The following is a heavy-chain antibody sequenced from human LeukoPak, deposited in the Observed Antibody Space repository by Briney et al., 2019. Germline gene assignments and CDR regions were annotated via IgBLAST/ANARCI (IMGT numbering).Heavy chain of an antibody. J-gene: IGHJ6*03. Sequence: SETLSLTCTVSGGSISSYYWSWIRQPAGKGLEWIGRIYTSGSTNYNPSLKSRVTMSVDTSKNQFSLKLSSVTAADTAVYYCARSWPHWSGYYTDYYYYYMDVWGKGTTVTVSS. CDR1: GGSISSYY. V-gene: IGHV4-4*07. CDR3: ARSWPHWSGYYTDYYYYYMDV. CDR2: IYTSGST. D-gene: IGHD3-3*01.